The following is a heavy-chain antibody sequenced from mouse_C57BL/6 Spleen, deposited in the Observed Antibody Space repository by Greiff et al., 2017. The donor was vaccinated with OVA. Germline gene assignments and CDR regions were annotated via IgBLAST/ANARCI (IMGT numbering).Heavy chain of an antibody. V-gene: IGHV1-69*01. CDR1: GYTFTSYW. J-gene: IGHJ2*01. D-gene: IGHD1-1*01. CDR2: IDPSDRYN. Sequence: QVQLKQPGAELVMPGASVKLSCKASGYTFTSYWMHWVKQRPGQGLEWIGEIDPSDRYNNYNQKFKGKSTLTVDKSSRTAYMQLSSLTSEDSAVYYCARFTTVVADYWGQGTTLTVSS. CDR3: ARFTTVVADY.